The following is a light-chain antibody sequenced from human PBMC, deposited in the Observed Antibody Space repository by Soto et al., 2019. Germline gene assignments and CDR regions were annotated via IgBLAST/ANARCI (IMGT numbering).Light chain of an antibody. Sequence: QSALTQPASVSGSPGQSITISCTGTSSDVGGYDYVSWYQQHPGKVPKLMIYDVSSRPSGVSNRFCGSKSGNTASLTISGLQAEDEADYYCSSYASISARVFGGGTKLTVL. CDR2: DVS. CDR1: SSDVGGYDY. V-gene: IGLV2-14*01. J-gene: IGLJ2*01. CDR3: SSYASISARV.